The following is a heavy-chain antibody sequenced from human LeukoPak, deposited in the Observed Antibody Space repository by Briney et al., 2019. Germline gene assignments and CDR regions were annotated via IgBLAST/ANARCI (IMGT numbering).Heavy chain of an antibody. CDR3: ARDPGGRYYDSSGSFDY. V-gene: IGHV3-48*04. D-gene: IGHD3-22*01. CDR1: GFTFSSYS. J-gene: IGHJ4*02. CDR2: ISSSSSTI. Sequence: GGSLRLSCAASGFTFSSYSMNWVRQAPGKGLEWVSYISSSSSTIYYADSVKGRFTISRDNAKNSLYLQMNSLRAEDTAVYYCARDPGGRYYDSSGSFDYWGQGTLVTVSS.